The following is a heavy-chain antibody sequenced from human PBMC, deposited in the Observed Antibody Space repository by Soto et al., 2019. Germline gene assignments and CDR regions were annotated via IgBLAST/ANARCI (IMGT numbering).Heavy chain of an antibody. CDR2: IDPSDSYT. V-gene: IGHV5-10-1*01. CDR3: ARETSNYYDSSGYVF. CDR1: GYSFTSYW. D-gene: IGHD3-22*01. J-gene: IGHJ4*02. Sequence: GESLKISCKGSGYSFTSYWISWVRQMPGKGLEWMGRIDPSDSYTNYSPSFQGHVTISADKSISTAYLQWSSLKASDTAMYYCARETSNYYDSSGYVFWGQGTLVTVSS.